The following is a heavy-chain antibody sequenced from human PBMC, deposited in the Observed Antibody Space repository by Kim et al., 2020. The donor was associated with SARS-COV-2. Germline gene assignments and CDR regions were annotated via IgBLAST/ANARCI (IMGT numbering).Heavy chain of an antibody. CDR1: GGSFSGYY. CDR3: ARAGFRYCSGGSCYSAPRNDY. Sequence: SETLSLTCAVYGGSFSGYYWSWIRQPPGKGLEWIGEINHSGSTNYNPSLKSRVTISVDTSKNQFSLKLSSVTAADTAVYYCARAGFRYCSGGSCYSAPRNDYWGQGTLVTVSS. V-gene: IGHV4-34*01. CDR2: INHSGST. D-gene: IGHD2-15*01. J-gene: IGHJ4*02.